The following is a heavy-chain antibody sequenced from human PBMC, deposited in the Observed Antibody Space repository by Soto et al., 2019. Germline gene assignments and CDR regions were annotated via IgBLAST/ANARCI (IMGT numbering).Heavy chain of an antibody. J-gene: IGHJ5*02. CDR1: GGTFSSYA. Sequence: QVQLVQSGAEVKKPGSSVKVSCKASGGTFSSYAISWVRQAPGQGLEWMGGIIPIFGTANNAQKFQGRVTITADESTSTAYMDLSSLRSEDTAVYYCARVGLPEASSNWFDHWGQGTLVTVSS. CDR2: IIPIFGTA. V-gene: IGHV1-69*01. CDR3: ARVGLPEASSNWFDH. D-gene: IGHD2-21*01.